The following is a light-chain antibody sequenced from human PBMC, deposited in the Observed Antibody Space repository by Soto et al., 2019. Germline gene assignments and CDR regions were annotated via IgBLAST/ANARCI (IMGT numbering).Light chain of an antibody. J-gene: IGLJ2*01. CDR1: SSDVGGWNY. CDR2: QVT. V-gene: IGLV2-8*01. CDR3: SSFTRSNTLV. Sequence: QSVLTQPPSASGSPGQSVTISCTGTSSDVGGWNYVSWYHQYPGKAPKLLIYQVTKRPSGVPDRFSGSKSDNTASLIISGLQAEDEAEYYCSSFTRSNTLVFGGGTKLTVL.